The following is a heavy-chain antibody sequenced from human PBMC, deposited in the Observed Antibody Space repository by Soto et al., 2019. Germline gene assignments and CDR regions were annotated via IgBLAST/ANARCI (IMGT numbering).Heavy chain of an antibody. CDR3: ARSLRSSGGYYLYY. D-gene: IGHD3-22*01. CDR2: SSGSSTYT. V-gene: IGHV3-11*03. CDR1: GFSFSDYY. Sequence: PGGSLRLSCAASGFSFSDYYMSWIRQAPGKGLEWLAYSSGSSTYTNYADSVKGRFTISRDNAKNSVYLQMNSLRAEDTAVYFCARSLRSSGGYYLYYWGQGTLVTVSS. J-gene: IGHJ4*02.